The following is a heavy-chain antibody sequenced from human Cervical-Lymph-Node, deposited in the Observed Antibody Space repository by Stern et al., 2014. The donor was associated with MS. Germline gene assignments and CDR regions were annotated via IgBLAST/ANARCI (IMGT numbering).Heavy chain of an antibody. J-gene: IGHJ6*02. CDR1: GGTFNVYA. CDR3: ARDGRHRDNYGLDV. CDR2: IIPIFGTA. Sequence: VQLVESGAEVKKPGSSVKVSCQASGGTFNVYAINWLRQAPGQGLEWMGGIIPIFGTANYAQKFQGRVTITADESTRTSSMQLSSLRSNDTAVYYCARDGRHRDNYGLDVWGQGTRSSSP. V-gene: IGHV1-69*01. D-gene: IGHD2-15*01.